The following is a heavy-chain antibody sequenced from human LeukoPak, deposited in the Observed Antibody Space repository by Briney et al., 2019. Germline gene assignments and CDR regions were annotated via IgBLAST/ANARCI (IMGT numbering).Heavy chain of an antibody. CDR3: ARHSQINYDILTGYLLSSPFDY. J-gene: IGHJ4*02. CDR2: IYYSGST. Sequence: SETLSLTCTVSGGSISSYYWSWIRQPPGKGPEWIGYIYYSGSTNYNPSLKSRVTISVDTSKNQFSLKLSSVTAADTAVYYCARHSQINYDILTGYLLSSPFDYWGQGTLVTVSS. CDR1: GGSISSYY. D-gene: IGHD3-9*01. V-gene: IGHV4-59*08.